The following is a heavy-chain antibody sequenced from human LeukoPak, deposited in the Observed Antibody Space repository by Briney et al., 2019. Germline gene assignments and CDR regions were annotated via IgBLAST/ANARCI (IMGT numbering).Heavy chain of an antibody. CDR3: ARGRRCSSTSCYTGRGGLFDP. J-gene: IGHJ5*02. D-gene: IGHD2-2*02. V-gene: IGHV4-34*01. Sequence: SETLSLTCAVYGGSFSGYYWSWIRQPPGKGLEWIREINHSESTNYNPSLKSRVTISLDTSKNQFSLKLSSVTAADTAVYYCARGRRCSSTSCYTGRGGLFDPWGQGTLVTVSS. CDR2: INHSEST. CDR1: GGSFSGYY.